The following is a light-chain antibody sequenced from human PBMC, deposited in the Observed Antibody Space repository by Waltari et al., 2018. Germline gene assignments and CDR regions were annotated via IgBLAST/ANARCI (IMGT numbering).Light chain of an antibody. Sequence: DIHMTQSPSTLSASVGDRVIISCRASQSITKWLAWYQQKPGKAPKLLIYKASTLDSGVPSRFSGSGSGTEFTLTISILQPDDFATYYCQQYNSYSLFTFGGGTKVEIK. J-gene: IGKJ4*01. CDR2: KAS. CDR3: QQYNSYSLFT. V-gene: IGKV1-5*03. CDR1: QSITKW.